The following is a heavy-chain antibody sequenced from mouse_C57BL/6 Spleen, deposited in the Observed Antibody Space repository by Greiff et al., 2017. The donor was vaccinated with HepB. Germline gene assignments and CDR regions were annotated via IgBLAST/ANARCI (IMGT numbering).Heavy chain of an antibody. J-gene: IGHJ3*01. CDR1: GFTFNTYA. D-gene: IGHD2-4*01. CDR3: VREDDYDSWFAY. CDR2: IRSKSSNYAT. Sequence: EVQLVESGGGLVQPKGSLKLSCAASGFTFNTYAMHWVRQAPGKGLEWVARIRSKSSNYATYYADSVKDRFTITRDDSQSMLYLQMNNLKTEDTAMYYWVREDDYDSWFAYWGQGTLVTVSA. V-gene: IGHV10-3*01.